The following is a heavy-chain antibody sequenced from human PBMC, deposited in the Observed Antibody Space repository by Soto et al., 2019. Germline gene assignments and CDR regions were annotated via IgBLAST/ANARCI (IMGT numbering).Heavy chain of an antibody. J-gene: IGHJ4*02. V-gene: IGHV3-23*01. D-gene: IGHD3-22*01. CDR3: AKEADISGYHPDY. CDR1: GFNFSAYA. CDR2: ISGSGGST. Sequence: GGSLRLSCAASGFNFSAYAMSWVRQAPGKGLEWVSVISGSGGSTHYADSVKGRSTISRDNSKNTLYLQVNSLRADDTAVYYCAKEADISGYHPDYWGQGTQVTVSS.